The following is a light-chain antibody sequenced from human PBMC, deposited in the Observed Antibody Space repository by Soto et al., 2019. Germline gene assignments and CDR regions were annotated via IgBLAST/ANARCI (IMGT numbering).Light chain of an antibody. CDR3: NSYAGTSYV. J-gene: IGLJ1*01. Sequence: QSVLTQPRSVSGSPGQSVTISCTGTSSDVGGYNYVSWYQQHPGKAPKLMIYDVSNRPSGVSCRFSGSKSGNTASLTISELQAEDEADYYCNSYAGTSYVFGTGTKLTVL. CDR1: SSDVGGYNY. CDR2: DVS. V-gene: IGLV2-11*01.